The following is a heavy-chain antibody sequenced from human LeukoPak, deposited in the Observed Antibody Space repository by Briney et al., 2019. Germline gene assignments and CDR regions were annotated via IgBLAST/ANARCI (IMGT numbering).Heavy chain of an antibody. CDR2: IRGSGGST. V-gene: IGHV3-23*01. J-gene: IGHJ4*02. CDR3: AKTGYCSGGSCLYLFDY. D-gene: IGHD2-15*01. Sequence: GGSLRLSCAASGFTFSSYAMSWVRQAPGKGLEWVSAIRGSGGSTYYADSVKGRFTISRDNSKNTLYLQMNSLRAEDTAVYYCAKTGYCSGGSCLYLFDYWGQGTLVTVSS. CDR1: GFTFSSYA.